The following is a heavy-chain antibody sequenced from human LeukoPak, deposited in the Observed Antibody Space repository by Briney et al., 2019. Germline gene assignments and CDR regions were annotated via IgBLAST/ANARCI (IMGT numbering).Heavy chain of an antibody. Sequence: GGSLRLSCAASGFTFSSYWMSWVRQAPGKGLEWVANIKQDGSEKYYVDSVKGRFTISRDNSKNTVYLQMNSLRADDTAVYYCVKSRRVGANQRGLFDYWGQGTLVTVSP. V-gene: IGHV3-7*03. CDR1: GFTFSSYW. CDR3: VKSRRVGANQRGLFDY. J-gene: IGHJ4*02. D-gene: IGHD1-26*01. CDR2: IKQDGSEK.